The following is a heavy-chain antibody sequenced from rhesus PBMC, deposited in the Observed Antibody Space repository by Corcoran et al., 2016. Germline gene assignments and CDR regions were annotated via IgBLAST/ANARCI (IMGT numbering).Heavy chain of an antibody. CDR3: ATLAAFDY. Sequence: EVQLVQSGAEVKKPGASVKISCKASGYTFTDYYLHWVRQAPGKGLGWMGRVDPEDGEAIHAKKFQDRVTITADTSTDTAYMELSSLRSEDTAVYYCATLAAFDYWGQGVLVTVSS. V-gene: IGHV1-111*02. J-gene: IGHJ4*01. CDR1: GYTFTDYY. CDR2: VDPEDGEA.